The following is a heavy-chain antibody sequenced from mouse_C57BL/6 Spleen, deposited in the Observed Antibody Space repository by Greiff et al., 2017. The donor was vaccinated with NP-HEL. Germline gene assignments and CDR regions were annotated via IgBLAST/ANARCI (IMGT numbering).Heavy chain of an antibody. Sequence: QVQLQQSGAELVRPGASVTLSCKASGYTFTDYEMHWVKQTPVHGLEWIGAIDPETGGPAYNQKFKGKAILTAGKSSSTAYMELRSLTSEDSAVYYCTRGEYGNYEDYYAMDYWGQGTSVTVSS. V-gene: IGHV1-15*01. CDR3: TRGEYGNYEDYYAMDY. D-gene: IGHD2-10*02. CDR2: IDPETGGP. J-gene: IGHJ4*01. CDR1: GYTFTDYE.